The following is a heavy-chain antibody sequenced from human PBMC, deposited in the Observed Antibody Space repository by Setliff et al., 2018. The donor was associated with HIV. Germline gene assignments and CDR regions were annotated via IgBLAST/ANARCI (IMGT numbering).Heavy chain of an antibody. CDR2: SNQSGSG. D-gene: IGHD5-12*01. J-gene: IGHJ6*02. CDR3: AKGRRGYDSRLFYYHHGMDV. V-gene: IGHV4-4*02. Sequence: SETLSLTCGVSGDSIIGIHWWDWIRQSPGKGLEWIGESNQSGSGNYNPSLKSRVTISVDTSRNEFFLNMGSVTAADTAVYYCAKGRRGYDSRLFYYHHGMDVWGQGTAVTVSS. CDR1: GDSIIGIHW.